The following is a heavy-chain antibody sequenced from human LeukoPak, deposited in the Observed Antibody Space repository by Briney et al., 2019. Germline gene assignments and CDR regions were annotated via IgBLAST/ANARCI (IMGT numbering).Heavy chain of an antibody. CDR2: IYPDDSDT. V-gene: IGHV5-51*01. CDR1: GYRFSTYW. J-gene: IGHJ3*01. Sequence: GESLKISCKGSGYRFSTYWIAWVRQMPGKGLDLMAIIYPDDSDTEYSPSFEGQVTVSVDKSITTAYLHWSSLRASDTAIYYCARLFAPILSRGALNLWGQGTLVTVS. CDR3: ARLFAPILSRGALNL. D-gene: IGHD2/OR15-2a*01.